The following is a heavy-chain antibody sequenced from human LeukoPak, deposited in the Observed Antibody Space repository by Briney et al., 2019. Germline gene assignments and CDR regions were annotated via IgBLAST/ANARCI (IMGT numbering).Heavy chain of an antibody. J-gene: IGHJ4*02. CDR3: ARRMGRNWNSDLWSFDY. Sequence: GESLKISCQASGYRFNDFWVGWARQVPGKGLEWMGIIQIADSETTYSPSFQGQVTISADTSLNTAHLQWNSLTASDTAIYYCARRMGRNWNSDLWSFDYWGQGTLVSVSS. CDR2: IQIADSET. CDR1: GYRFNDFW. D-gene: IGHD1-7*01. V-gene: IGHV5-51*01.